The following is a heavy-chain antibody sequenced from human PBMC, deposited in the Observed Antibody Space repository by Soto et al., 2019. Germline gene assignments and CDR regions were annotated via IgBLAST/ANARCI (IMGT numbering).Heavy chain of an antibody. CDR1: GDTFSSYA. D-gene: IGHD1-1*01. CDR2: ISPYNGTT. CDR3: ARDGERDTGLNFYYYLHGMDA. J-gene: IGHJ6*02. Sequence: ASVKVSCKASGDTFSSYAISWVRQAPGQGLEWMGWISPYNGTTKYAEKFQGEMTMTTDTATSTAYMDLRSLRSDDTAVYYCARDGERDTGLNFYYYLHGMDAWGQGTRVTVSS. V-gene: IGHV1-18*01.